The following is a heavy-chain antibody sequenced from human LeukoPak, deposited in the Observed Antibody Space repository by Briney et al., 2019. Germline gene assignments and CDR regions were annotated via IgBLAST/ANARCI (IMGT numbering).Heavy chain of an antibody. CDR2: INHSGST. CDR3: ARRLVYAITNWFDP. D-gene: IGHD2-8*01. J-gene: IGHJ5*02. Sequence: SETLSLTCTVSGGSISSSSYYWSWIRQPPGKGLEWIGEINHSGSTNYNPSLKSRVTISVDTSKNQFSLKLSSVTAADTAVYYCARRLVYAITNWFDPWGQGTLVTVSS. V-gene: IGHV4-39*07. CDR1: GGSISSSSYY.